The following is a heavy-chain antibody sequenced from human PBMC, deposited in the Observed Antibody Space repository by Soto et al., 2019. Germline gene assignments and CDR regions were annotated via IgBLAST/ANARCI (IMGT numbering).Heavy chain of an antibody. CDR1: GGSISSYN. CDR2: IYYSGST. CDR3: ARSEGYSGYAAADY. V-gene: IGHV4-59*01. Sequence: PSETLSLTCTVSGGSISSYNWSWIRQPPGKGLEWIGYIYYSGSTNYDPSLKSRVTISVDTSKNQFSLKLSSVTAADTAVYYCARSEGYSGYAAADYWGQGTLVTVSS. J-gene: IGHJ4*02. D-gene: IGHD5-12*01.